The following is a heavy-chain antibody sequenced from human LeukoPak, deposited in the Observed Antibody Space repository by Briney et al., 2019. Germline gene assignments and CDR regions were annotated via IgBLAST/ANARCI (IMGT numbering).Heavy chain of an antibody. D-gene: IGHD2-2*01. CDR1: GDSVSSKSAA. CDR3: ARSRYGSTSTNYYMDV. Sequence: SQTLSLTCAISGDSVSSKSAAWNWIRQSPSRGLEWLGRTYYRSKWYDDYAVSVKSRITINADTSKNHCSLKLSSVTAADTAVYYCARSRYGSTSTNYYMDVWGKGTTVTVSS. V-gene: IGHV6-1*01. CDR2: TYYRSKWYD. J-gene: IGHJ6*03.